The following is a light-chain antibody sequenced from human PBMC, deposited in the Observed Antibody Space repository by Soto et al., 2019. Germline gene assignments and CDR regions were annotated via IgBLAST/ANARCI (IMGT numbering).Light chain of an antibody. CDR3: TAWDDSLNGWV. Sequence: QSVLTQAPSASGTPGQRVTISCSGSSSNIGSNTVSWYQQVPGTAPKLLIYNNDQRPSGVPDRFSGSKSGTSASLAIGGLQSEDEADYYCTAWDDSLNGWVFGGGTK. V-gene: IGLV1-44*01. CDR2: NND. J-gene: IGLJ3*02. CDR1: SSNIGSNT.